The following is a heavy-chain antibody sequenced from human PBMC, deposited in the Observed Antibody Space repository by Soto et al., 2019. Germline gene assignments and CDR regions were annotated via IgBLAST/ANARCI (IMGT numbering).Heavy chain of an antibody. V-gene: IGHV3-7*03. J-gene: IGHJ4*02. CDR1: GFTFNYYW. CDR2: IKQDGGDQ. CDR3: ARDEGVDY. Sequence: EVQLVESGGRLVQPGGSLRLSCVASGFTFNYYWMSWVRQAPGKGLEWVANIKQDGGDQYYLDSVKGRFTISRDNARNLLYLQMSSLRAEDTAVYYCARDEGVDYWGQGTLVTVSS.